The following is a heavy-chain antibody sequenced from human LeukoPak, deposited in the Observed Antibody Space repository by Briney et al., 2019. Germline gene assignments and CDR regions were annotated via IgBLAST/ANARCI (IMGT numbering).Heavy chain of an antibody. J-gene: IGHJ3*02. CDR2: IYSGGST. D-gene: IGHD6-19*01. CDR1: GFTVSSNY. V-gene: IGHV3-53*01. CDR3: VPAYSSGWYGFDI. Sequence: GGSLRLSCAASGFTVSSNYMSWVRQAPGKGLEWVSVIYSGGSTYYADSVKGRFTISRDNAKNSLYLQMNSLRAEDTAVYYCVPAYSSGWYGFDIWGQGTMVTVSS.